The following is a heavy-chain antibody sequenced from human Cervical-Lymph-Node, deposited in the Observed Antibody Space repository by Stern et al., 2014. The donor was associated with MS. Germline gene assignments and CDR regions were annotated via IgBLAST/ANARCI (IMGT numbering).Heavy chain of an antibody. Sequence: QVQLQESGPGLVKPSETLSLTCTVSGGSLRSYYWNWIRQAPGKGLEWLGVIYYTGSVNYNPSLSSRVAMSVDTSKNQVSLTVSSVTAADTAVYYCAREGEYCSGSRCYPFLDYWGQGTLVTVSS. CDR1: GGSLRSYY. V-gene: IGHV4-59*01. CDR2: IYYTGSV. D-gene: IGHD2-15*01. CDR3: AREGEYCSGSRCYPFLDY. J-gene: IGHJ4*02.